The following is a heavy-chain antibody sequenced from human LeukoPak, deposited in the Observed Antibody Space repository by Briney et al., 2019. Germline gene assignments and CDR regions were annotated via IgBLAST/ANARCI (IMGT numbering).Heavy chain of an antibody. CDR2: IYYSGIT. D-gene: IGHD5-18*01. J-gene: IGHJ3*02. V-gene: IGHV4-39*07. CDR3: ARARREHSYGHDTFDI. CDR1: GGSISSGRYY. Sequence: SETLSLTFTVSGGSISSGRYYWGWIRQPPGKGLEWIGSIYYSGITYYSPSLRSRLTISVDTSKNQFSLKLTSVTAADTAVYYCARARREHSYGHDTFDIWGQGTMVTVSS.